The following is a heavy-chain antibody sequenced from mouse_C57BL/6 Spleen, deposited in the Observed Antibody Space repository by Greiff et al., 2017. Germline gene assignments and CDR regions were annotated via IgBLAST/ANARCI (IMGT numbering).Heavy chain of an antibody. J-gene: IGHJ2*01. V-gene: IGHV1-54*01. CDR2: INPGSGGT. Sequence: VKLMESGAELVRPGTSVKVSCKASGYAFTNYLIEWVKQRPGQGLEWIGVINPGSGGTNYNEKFKGKATLTADKSSSTAYMQLSSLTSEESAVYFYARGDDSYYFDYWGQGTTLTVSS. CDR3: ARGDDSYYFDY. D-gene: IGHD2-4*01. CDR1: GYAFTNYL.